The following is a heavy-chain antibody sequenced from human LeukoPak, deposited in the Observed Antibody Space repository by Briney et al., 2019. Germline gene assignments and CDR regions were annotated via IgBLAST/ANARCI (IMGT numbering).Heavy chain of an antibody. CDR1: GFTFSRYW. Sequence: PGGSLRLSCAVSGFTFSRYWMSWVRQAPGKGLEWVGNINQDGGEKYYVDSVKGRFTISRDNAKSSLYLQMNSLRADDTAVYYCARRIAGTATGGYFEPWGRGTLVSVSS. CDR3: ARRIAGTATGGYFEP. J-gene: IGHJ2*01. V-gene: IGHV3-7*01. CDR2: INQDGGEK. D-gene: IGHD6-19*01.